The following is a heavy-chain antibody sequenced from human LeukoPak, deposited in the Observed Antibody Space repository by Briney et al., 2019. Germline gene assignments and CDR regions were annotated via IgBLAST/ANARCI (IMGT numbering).Heavy chain of an antibody. V-gene: IGHV3-23*01. Sequence: GGSLRLSCAASGFTFSIYAMTWVRQAPGKGLEWVSVISGSDGSTYYADSVKGRFIISRDNSKNTLYLQMNSLRAEDTAVYYCANLGSGSYYKGPDYWGQGTLVTVSS. CDR1: GFTFSIYA. CDR2: ISGSDGST. J-gene: IGHJ4*02. D-gene: IGHD3-10*01. CDR3: ANLGSGSYYKGPDY.